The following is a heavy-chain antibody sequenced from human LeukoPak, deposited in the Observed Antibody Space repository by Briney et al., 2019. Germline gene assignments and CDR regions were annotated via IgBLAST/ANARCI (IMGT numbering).Heavy chain of an antibody. J-gene: IGHJ5*02. D-gene: IGHD5-12*01. CDR3: ARGEDIVATENWFDP. V-gene: IGHV3-48*03. CDR1: GFTFSSYE. Sequence: GGSLRLSCAASGFTFSSYEMNWVRQAPGKGLEWVSYISSSGSTIYYADSVKGRFTISRDNAKNSLYLQMNSLRAEDTAVYYCARGEDIVATENWFDPWGQGTLVTVSS. CDR2: ISSSGSTI.